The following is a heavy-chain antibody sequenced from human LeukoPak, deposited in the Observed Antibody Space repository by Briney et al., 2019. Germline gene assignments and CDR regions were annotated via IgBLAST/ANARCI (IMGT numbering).Heavy chain of an antibody. CDR1: GFTFSSYA. CDR3: ARSPYSGNYYYFDY. Sequence: GGSLRLSCAASGFTFSSYAMSWVRQAPGIGLEWVSGISSSGGSTDYADSVKGRFTISRDNSKNTLYLQMNSLRAEDTAVYYCARSPYSGNYYYFDYWGQGTLVTVSS. J-gene: IGHJ4*02. D-gene: IGHD1-26*01. CDR2: ISSSGGST. V-gene: IGHV3-23*01.